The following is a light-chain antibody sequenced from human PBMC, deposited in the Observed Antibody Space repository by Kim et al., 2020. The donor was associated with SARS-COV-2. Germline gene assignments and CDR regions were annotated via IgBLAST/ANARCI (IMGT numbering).Light chain of an antibody. J-gene: IGLJ2*01. Sequence: GQRVTNSCTGSSSNIGAGYDVHWYQQLPGTAPKLLIYGNSNRPSGGPDRFSGSKSGTSASLAITGLQAEDEADYYCQSYDSSLSVVFGGGTQLTVL. CDR1: SSNIGAGYD. CDR2: GNS. CDR3: QSYDSSLSVV. V-gene: IGLV1-40*01.